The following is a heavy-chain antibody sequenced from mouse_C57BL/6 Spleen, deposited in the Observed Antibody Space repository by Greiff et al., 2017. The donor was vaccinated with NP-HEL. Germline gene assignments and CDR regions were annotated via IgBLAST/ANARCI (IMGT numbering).Heavy chain of an antibody. CDR3: ARVDITTVVADWYFDV. Sequence: EVKLQESGPGLVKPSQSLSLTCSVTGYSITSGYYWNWIRQFPGNKLEWMGYISYDGSNNYNPSLKNRISITRDTSKNQFFLKLNSVTTEDTATYYCARVDITTVVADWYFDVWGTGTTVTVSS. CDR1: GYSITSGYY. J-gene: IGHJ1*03. V-gene: IGHV3-6*01. D-gene: IGHD1-1*01. CDR2: ISYDGSN.